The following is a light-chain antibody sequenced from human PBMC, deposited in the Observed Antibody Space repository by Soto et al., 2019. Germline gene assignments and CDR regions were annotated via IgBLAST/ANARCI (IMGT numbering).Light chain of an antibody. Sequence: ELVMTQSPAPLSVSPGEKATLSRRASQSVSSNLAWYRQKPGQAPRLLIYGASTRATGIPARFSGSGSGTEFTLTISSLQSEDFAVYYCQQYNNWPFTFGQGTRLEIK. CDR1: QSVSSN. CDR3: QQYNNWPFT. CDR2: GAS. V-gene: IGKV3-15*01. J-gene: IGKJ5*01.